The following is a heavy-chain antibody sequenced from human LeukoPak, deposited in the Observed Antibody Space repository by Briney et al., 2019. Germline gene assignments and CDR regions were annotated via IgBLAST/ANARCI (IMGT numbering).Heavy chain of an antibody. V-gene: IGHV3-30*18. D-gene: IGHD3-22*01. CDR3: AKGQTMIVVVIDNY. J-gene: IGHJ4*02. Sequence: GGSLRLSCVASGFTFSRYGMHWVRQPPGKGLEWVAVISYDGSSKYFADSVKGRFTISRDNSKNTLYLQMNSLRAEDTAVYYCAKGQTMIVVVIDNYWGQGTLVTVSS. CDR2: ISYDGSSK. CDR1: GFTFSRYG.